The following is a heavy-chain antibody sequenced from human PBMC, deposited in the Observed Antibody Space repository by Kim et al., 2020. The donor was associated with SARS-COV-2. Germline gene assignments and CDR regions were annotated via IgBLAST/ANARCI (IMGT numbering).Heavy chain of an antibody. D-gene: IGHD2-15*01. CDR2: ISGTGGTT. V-gene: IGHV3-23*01. CDR1: GFTFSSYA. J-gene: IGHJ6*02. CDR3: AKRRSGHCSDGYCNFFNGMDV. Sequence: GGSLRLSCAASGFTFSSYAMNWVRQAPGEGLEWLSVISGTGGTTYYADSVKGRFTISRDNSKDTLYLQMNSLRAEDTAVYYCAKRRSGHCSDGYCNFFNGMDVWGQGTTITVSS.